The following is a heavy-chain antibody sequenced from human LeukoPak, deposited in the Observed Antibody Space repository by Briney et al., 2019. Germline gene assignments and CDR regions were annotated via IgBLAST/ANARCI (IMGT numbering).Heavy chain of an antibody. CDR1: GFTFSSYW. Sequence: GGSLRLSCAASGFTFSSYWMHWVRQAPGKGLVWVSRVNNDGSSTSYADSAKGRFTISRDNAKNTLYLQMNSLRAEGTAVYYCARNYDILTGYPYYFDYWGQGTLVTVSS. CDR2: VNNDGSST. J-gene: IGHJ4*02. D-gene: IGHD3-9*01. CDR3: ARNYDILTGYPYYFDY. V-gene: IGHV3-74*01.